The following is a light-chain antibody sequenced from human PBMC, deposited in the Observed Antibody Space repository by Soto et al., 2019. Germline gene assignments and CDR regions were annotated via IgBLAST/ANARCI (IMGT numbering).Light chain of an antibody. CDR1: QGIAPY. CDR2: ATS. Sequence: DVQMTQSPSSLSAFVGDRVTITCRASQGIAPYLAWFQQKPGKVPKLLIYATSTLQSGVPSRFSGSGSGTDFTLTISSLQPEDVATYYCKKYNSAPLIFGGGTRVDIK. V-gene: IGKV1-27*01. J-gene: IGKJ4*01. CDR3: KKYNSAPLI.